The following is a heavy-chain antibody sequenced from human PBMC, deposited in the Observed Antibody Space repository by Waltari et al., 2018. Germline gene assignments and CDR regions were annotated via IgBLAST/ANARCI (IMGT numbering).Heavy chain of an antibody. J-gene: IGHJ4*02. V-gene: IGHV3-23*01. Sequence: EVQLLESGGGLVQPGGSLRLSCEASGFTFSNHAMSWVRQAPGKGVEWVSVICYDGCYVHAADSVRDRFTISRDNSRNTMYLEMNGLRPEDTAVYYCARDWRRSLEFFDWLLFALDFWGQGTLVAV. CDR1: GFTFSNHA. CDR3: ARDWRRSLEFFDWLLFALDF. CDR2: ICYDGCYV. D-gene: IGHD3-3*02.